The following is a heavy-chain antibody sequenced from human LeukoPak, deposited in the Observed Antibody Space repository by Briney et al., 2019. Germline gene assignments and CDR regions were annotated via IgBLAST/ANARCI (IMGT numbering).Heavy chain of an antibody. CDR2: ITAGGGST. J-gene: IGHJ6*03. D-gene: IGHD1-26*01. CDR1: GFTFSSYG. CDR3: ARGGSYYYYYMDV. V-gene: IGHV3-23*01. Sequence: PGGSLRLSCAASGFTFSSYGMSWVRQAPGKGLEWVSAITAGGGSTYYADSVKGRFTISRDNSKNTLYLQMNSLRAEDTAVYYCARGGSYYYYYMDVWGKGTTVTVSS.